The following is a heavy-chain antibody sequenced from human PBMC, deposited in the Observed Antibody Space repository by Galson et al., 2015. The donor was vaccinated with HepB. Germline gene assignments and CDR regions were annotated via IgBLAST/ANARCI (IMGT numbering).Heavy chain of an antibody. V-gene: IGHV4-61*01. J-gene: IGHJ5*02. CDR1: GGSISSGSYY. CDR2: IYYSGST. D-gene: IGHD2-15*01. CDR3: ARDLGGRVAATSWFDP. Sequence: SETLSLTCTVSGGSISSGSYYWSWIRQPPGKGLEWIGYIYYSGSTNYNPSLKSRVTISVDTSKNQFSLKLSSVTAADTVVYYCARDLGGRVAATSWFDPWGQGTLVTVSS.